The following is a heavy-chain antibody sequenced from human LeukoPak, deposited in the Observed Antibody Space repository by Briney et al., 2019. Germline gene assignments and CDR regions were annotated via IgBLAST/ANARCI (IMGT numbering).Heavy chain of an antibody. D-gene: IGHD2-8*01. Sequence: SETLSLTCTVSGGSISSYYWSWIRQPAGKGLEWIGRIYTSGSPNYNPSLKGRVTMSVDTSKNQFSLKLSSVTAADTAVYYCARDRIGYCTNGVCYTSSSSSWYWFDPWGQGTLVTVSS. CDR3: ARDRIGYCTNGVCYTSSSSSWYWFDP. CDR2: IYTSGSP. V-gene: IGHV4-4*07. CDR1: GGSISSYY. J-gene: IGHJ5*02.